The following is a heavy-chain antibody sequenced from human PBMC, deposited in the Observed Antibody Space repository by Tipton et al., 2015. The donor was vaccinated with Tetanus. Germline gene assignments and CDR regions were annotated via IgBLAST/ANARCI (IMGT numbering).Heavy chain of an antibody. V-gene: IGHV4-34*01. CDR3: ATQTDNWFDP. CDR2: IHRGGST. J-gene: IGHJ5*02. CDR1: GDYLSDYY. Sequence: TLSLTCGVFGDYLSDYYWTWVRQPPGKGLEWIGEIHRGGSTNYNPSLKSRVSMSVDTAKNEFSLKLTSVTAADTAVYYCATQTDNWFDPWGQGTLVTVSS.